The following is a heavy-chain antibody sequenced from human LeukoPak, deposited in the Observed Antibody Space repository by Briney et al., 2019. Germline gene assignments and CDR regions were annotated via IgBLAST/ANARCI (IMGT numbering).Heavy chain of an antibody. CDR2: PYYRSKWYN. V-gene: IGHV6-1*01. D-gene: IGHD6-13*01. Sequence: SQPLSLTCAISGDSVSSNSAAWNSIRQSPSRGLEWLGRPYYRSKWYNDYAVSVKSRITINADTSKNQFSLQLDSVTPEDTAVYYCARGTSIAAAGTDLDYWGQGSLVTVSS. CDR3: ARGTSIAAAGTDLDY. J-gene: IGHJ4*02. CDR1: GDSVSSNSAA.